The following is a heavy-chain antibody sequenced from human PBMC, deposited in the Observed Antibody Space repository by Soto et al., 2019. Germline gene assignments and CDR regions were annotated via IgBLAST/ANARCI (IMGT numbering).Heavy chain of an antibody. V-gene: IGHV1-3*05. Sequence: QVQLVQSGAEEKKPGASVKVSCKASGYTFTSYAMHWVRQAPGQRLEWMGWINAGNGNTKYSQKFQGRVTITRDTSASTAYMALSSRRSEDMAVYYCARDPGYYGRDFWGQGTTVTVSS. CDR2: INAGNGNT. CDR3: ARDPGYYGRDF. CDR1: GYTFTSYA. J-gene: IGHJ6*02.